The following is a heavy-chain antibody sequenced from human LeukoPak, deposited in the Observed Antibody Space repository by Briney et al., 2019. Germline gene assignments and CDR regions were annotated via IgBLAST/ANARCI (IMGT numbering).Heavy chain of an antibody. D-gene: IGHD5-18*01. V-gene: IGHV4-59*01. J-gene: IGHJ6*02. CDR3: ATAKRYSYAPSGMDD. CDR1: GGSISSYY. Sequence: PSETLSLTCTVSGGSISSYYWSWIRQPPGKGLEWVGYIYYSGSTNYNPSLKSRVTISVDTSKNQFSLKLSSVTAADTAVYYCATAKRYSYAPSGMDDWGQGTTVTVSS. CDR2: IYYSGST.